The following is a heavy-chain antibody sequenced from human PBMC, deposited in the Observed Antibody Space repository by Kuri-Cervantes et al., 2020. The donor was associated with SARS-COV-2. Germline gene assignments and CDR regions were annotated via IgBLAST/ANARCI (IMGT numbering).Heavy chain of an antibody. CDR3: ARSCTYARCSEYFQH. D-gene: IGHD2-8*01. V-gene: IGHV3-66*02. CDR1: GFIVSSSY. CDR2: IYAGGGT. J-gene: IGHJ1*01. Sequence: LSLTCAASGFIVSSSYMSWVRQAPGKGLEWVSIIYAGGGTYYADSVKGQFTISRDISKSTVFLQMNRLRPEDTAVYYCARSCTYARCSEYFQHWGQGTLVTVSS.